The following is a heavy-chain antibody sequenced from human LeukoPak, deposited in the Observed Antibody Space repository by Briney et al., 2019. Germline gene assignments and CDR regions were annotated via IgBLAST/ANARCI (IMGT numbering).Heavy chain of an antibody. CDR2: INHSGST. J-gene: IGHJ4*02. CDR1: GGSFSGYY. D-gene: IGHD3-16*02. Sequence: SETLSLTCAVYGGSFSGYYWSGIRQPPGKGLEWIGEINHSGSTNYNPSLKSRVTISVDTSKNQFSLKLSSVTAADTAVYYCARHGQRYDYVWGSYRPVTFFDYWGQGTLVTVSS. V-gene: IGHV4-34*01. CDR3: ARHGQRYDYVWGSYRPVTFFDY.